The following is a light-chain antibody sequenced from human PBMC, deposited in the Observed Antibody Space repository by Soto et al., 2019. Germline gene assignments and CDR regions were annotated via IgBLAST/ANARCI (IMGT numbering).Light chain of an antibody. CDR2: DAF. Sequence: EIVLTQSPATLSLSPGERATLSCRATQSISTYFAWYQQKPGQAHRLLIYDAFNRASGIPARFSGSGSGTDFAITISSLEPEDFAVYYCQPRSWWPPTFGGGTKVEIK. CDR3: QPRSWWPPT. V-gene: IGKV3-11*01. CDR1: QSISTY. J-gene: IGKJ4*01.